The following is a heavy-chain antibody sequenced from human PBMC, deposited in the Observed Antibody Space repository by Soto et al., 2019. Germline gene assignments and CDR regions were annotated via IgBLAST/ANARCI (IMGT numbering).Heavy chain of an antibody. CDR2: IWYDGSNK. J-gene: IGHJ5*02. D-gene: IGHD3-3*01. Sequence: GGSLRLSCAASGFTFSSYGMHWVRQAPGKGLEWVAVIWYDGSNKYYADSVKGRFTISRDNSKNTLYLQMNSLRAEDTAVYYCARDWSHGAVEYWFDPWGQGTMVTVSS. V-gene: IGHV3-33*01. CDR1: GFTFSSYG. CDR3: ARDWSHGAVEYWFDP.